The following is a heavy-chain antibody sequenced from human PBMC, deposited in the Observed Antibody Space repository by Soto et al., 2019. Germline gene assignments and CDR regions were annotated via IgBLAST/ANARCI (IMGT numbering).Heavy chain of an antibody. CDR3: AHSFGVDDYGEGGYVMDV. Sequence: SGPKLVNPTQTLTPTCTFSGFSLSTSGVGVGWIRQPPGKALEWLALIYWDDDKRYSPSLKSRLTITKDTPKNQVVLTMTNMDPVDTATYYFAHSFGVDDYGEGGYVMDVWGQGTTVPVSS. CDR1: GFSLSTSGVG. D-gene: IGHD4-17*01. J-gene: IGHJ6*02. V-gene: IGHV2-5*02. CDR2: IYWDDDK.